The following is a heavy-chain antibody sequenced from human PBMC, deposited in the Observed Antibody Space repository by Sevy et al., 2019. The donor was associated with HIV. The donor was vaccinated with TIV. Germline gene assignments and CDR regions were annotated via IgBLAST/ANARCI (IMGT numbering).Heavy chain of an antibody. V-gene: IGHV4-59*01. CDR2: IYYIAST. J-gene: IGHJ6*02. CDR1: GGSISNFY. CDR3: AREPPYYDILSGYSYGMDV. Sequence: SETLSLTCTVSGGSISNFYWSWIRQPPGKGLEWIGNIYYIASTNYNPSLKSRVTISVDTSKNQLSLRLNSVTAADTAVYYCAREPPYYDILSGYSYGMDVWGQGTTVTVSS. D-gene: IGHD3-9*01.